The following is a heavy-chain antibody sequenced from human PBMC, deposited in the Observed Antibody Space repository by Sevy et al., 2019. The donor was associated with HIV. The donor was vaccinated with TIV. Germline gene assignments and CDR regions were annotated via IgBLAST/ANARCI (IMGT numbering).Heavy chain of an antibody. CDR1: GGSISSYY. D-gene: IGHD6-19*01. Sequence: SETLSLTCTVSGGSISSYYWSWIRQPPGKGLEWIGYIYYSGGTNYNPSLKSRVTISVDTSKNQFSLKLSSVTAADTAVYYCAREGIAVAGNWFDPWGQGTLVTVSS. CDR2: IYYSGGT. V-gene: IGHV4-59*01. J-gene: IGHJ5*02. CDR3: AREGIAVAGNWFDP.